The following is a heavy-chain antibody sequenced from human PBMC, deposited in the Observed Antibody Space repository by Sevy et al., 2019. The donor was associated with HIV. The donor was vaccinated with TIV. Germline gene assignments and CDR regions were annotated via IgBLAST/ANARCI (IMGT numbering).Heavy chain of an antibody. Sequence: GGSLRLSCAASGFTFSTYSMNWVRQAPGKGLEWVSSISSSYGYIYYADSVKGRFTISRDNAKKSLYLQMNSLRAEDTAIYYCARDLIYDFWSGSRAKNYYYYGMDVWGQGTTVTVSS. CDR1: GFTFSTYS. J-gene: IGHJ6*02. V-gene: IGHV3-21*01. CDR2: ISSSYGYI. CDR3: ARDLIYDFWSGSRAKNYYYYGMDV. D-gene: IGHD3-3*01.